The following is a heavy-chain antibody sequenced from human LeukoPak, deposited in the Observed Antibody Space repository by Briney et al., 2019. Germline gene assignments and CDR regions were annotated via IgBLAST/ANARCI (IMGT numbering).Heavy chain of an antibody. D-gene: IGHD6-19*01. Sequence: ASVKVSCKASGYIFTSCDINWVRQATGQGLEWMGWMNPNCGNRAYAQKFQGRVTMTRNTSISTAYMELSSLRSEDTAVYYCARGHVLSSGWRYYYHYGMDVWGQGTTVTVSS. J-gene: IGHJ6*02. CDR1: GYIFTSCD. V-gene: IGHV1-8*01. CDR2: MNPNCGNR. CDR3: ARGHVLSSGWRYYYHYGMDV.